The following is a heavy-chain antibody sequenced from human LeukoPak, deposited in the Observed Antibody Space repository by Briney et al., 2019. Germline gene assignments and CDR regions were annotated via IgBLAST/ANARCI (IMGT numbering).Heavy chain of an antibody. CDR1: GFTFSLYS. CDR3: ARDYSGRLDY. V-gene: IGHV3-48*04. J-gene: IGHJ4*02. D-gene: IGHD3-10*01. Sequence: GGSLRLSCAASGFTFSLYSITWVRQTPGRGLEWVSSISSSGSTIYYADSVKGRFTISRDNAKNSLYLQMNSLRAEDTAVYYCARDYSGRLDYWGQGTLVTVSS. CDR2: ISSSGSTI.